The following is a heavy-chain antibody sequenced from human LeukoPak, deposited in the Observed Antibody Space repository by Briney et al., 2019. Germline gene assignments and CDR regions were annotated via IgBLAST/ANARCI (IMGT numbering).Heavy chain of an antibody. Sequence: ASVKVSCKASGYTFTSYDINWVRQATGQGLEWMGWMNPNSGNTGYAQKFQGRVTMTRNTSISTAYMELSSLRSEDTAVYYCGSSTRWNYYYGMDVWGQGTTVTVSS. CDR3: GSSTRWNYYYGMDV. CDR1: GYTFTSYD. CDR2: MNPNSGNT. D-gene: IGHD4-23*01. V-gene: IGHV1-8*01. J-gene: IGHJ6*02.